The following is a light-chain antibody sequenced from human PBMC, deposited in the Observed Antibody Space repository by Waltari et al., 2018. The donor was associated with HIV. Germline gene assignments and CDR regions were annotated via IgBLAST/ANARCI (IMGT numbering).Light chain of an antibody. CDR2: AAS. CDR1: QSISRY. J-gene: IGKJ2*01. CDR3: QQSYSAPYT. Sequence: DIQMTQSPSSLSASAGDRVTITCRASQSISRYLNWYQQKLGKAPNLLIYAASSLQSGVSSRFSGSGSGTDFTLTISSLQPEDFATYYCQQSYSAPYTFGQGTKLEIK. V-gene: IGKV1-39*01.